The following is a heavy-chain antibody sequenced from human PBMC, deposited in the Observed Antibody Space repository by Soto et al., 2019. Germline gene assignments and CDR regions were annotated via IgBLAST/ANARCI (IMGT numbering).Heavy chain of an antibody. D-gene: IGHD2-15*01. V-gene: IGHV1-69*01. Sequence: QVQLVQSGAEVKKPGSSVKVSCKASGGTFSSYAISWVRQAPGQGLEWMGGIIPFFGTANYAQKFQGRVTITADESTSTAYMELSSLRSEDTAVYYCARACSGGSCYYYYYGMDVWGQGTTVTVSS. J-gene: IGHJ6*02. CDR2: IIPFFGTA. CDR3: ARACSGGSCYYYYYGMDV. CDR1: GGTFSSYA.